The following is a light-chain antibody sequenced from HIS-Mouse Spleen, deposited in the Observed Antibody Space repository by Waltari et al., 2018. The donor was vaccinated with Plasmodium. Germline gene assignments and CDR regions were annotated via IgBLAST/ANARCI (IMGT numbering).Light chain of an antibody. Sequence: QSVLTQPPSVSGAPGQRVTISCPGSSPNIGAGYDVHWYQQLPGTAPKLLIYGNSKRPSGVPDRFSGSKSGTSASLAITGLQAEDEADYYCQSYDSSLSGWVFGGGTKLTVL. CDR3: QSYDSSLSGWV. V-gene: IGLV1-40*01. CDR2: GNS. CDR1: SPNIGAGYD. J-gene: IGLJ3*02.